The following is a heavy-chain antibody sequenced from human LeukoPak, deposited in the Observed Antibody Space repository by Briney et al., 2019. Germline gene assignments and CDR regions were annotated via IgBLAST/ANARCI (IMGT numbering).Heavy chain of an antibody. J-gene: IGHJ3*02. D-gene: IGHD2-2*01. CDR2: IYYSGST. CDR3: ARFPARGDIVVVPAASDAFGI. V-gene: IGHV4-39*01. CDR1: GGSISSSSYY. Sequence: SETLSLTCTVSGGSISSSSYYWGWIRQPPGKGLEWIGSIYYSGSTYYNPSLKSRVTISVDTSKNQFSLKLSSVTAADTAVYYCARFPARGDIVVVPAASDAFGIWGQGTMVTVSS.